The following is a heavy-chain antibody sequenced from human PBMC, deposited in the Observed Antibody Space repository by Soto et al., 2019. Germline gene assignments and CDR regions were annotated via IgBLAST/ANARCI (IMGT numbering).Heavy chain of an antibody. D-gene: IGHD2-2*01. J-gene: IGHJ6*01. Sequence: PGESLKISCKASGYKFINFWIGWVRQMPVKGPEWMGIVYPDDSDTRYSPSFQGQVTISVDKSISTAYLQWTSLKASDTAIYYCARLGYCSNTKCYSYYYHGMEVWGQGTTVTVSS. V-gene: IGHV5-51*01. CDR2: VYPDDSDT. CDR3: ARLGYCSNTKCYSYYYHGMEV. CDR1: GYKFINFW.